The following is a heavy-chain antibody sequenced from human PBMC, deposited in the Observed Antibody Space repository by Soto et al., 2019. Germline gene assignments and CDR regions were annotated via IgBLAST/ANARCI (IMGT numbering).Heavy chain of an antibody. D-gene: IGHD1-26*01. Sequence: QVQLVESGGGVVQPGRSLRLSCAASGFTFSSYGMHWVRQAPGKELEWVAVISYDGSNKYYADSVKGRFTISRDNSKNTLYLQMNSLRAEDTAVYYCAKICYGAVGATVFDYWGQGTLVTVSS. CDR3: AKICYGAVGATVFDY. CDR2: ISYDGSNK. J-gene: IGHJ4*02. CDR1: GFTFSSYG. V-gene: IGHV3-30*18.